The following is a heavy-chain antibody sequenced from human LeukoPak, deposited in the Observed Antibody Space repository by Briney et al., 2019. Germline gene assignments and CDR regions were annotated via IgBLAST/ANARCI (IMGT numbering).Heavy chain of an antibody. CDR3: ARAGKYYYYGMDV. Sequence: SQTLSLTCTVSGGSISSGGYYWSWIRQHPGKGLEWIGEINHSGSTNYNPSLKSRVTISVDTSKNQFSLKLSSVTAADTAVYYCARAGKYYYYGMDVWGQGTTVTVSS. CDR2: INHSGST. CDR1: GGSISSGGYY. V-gene: IGHV4-30-4*08. J-gene: IGHJ6*02.